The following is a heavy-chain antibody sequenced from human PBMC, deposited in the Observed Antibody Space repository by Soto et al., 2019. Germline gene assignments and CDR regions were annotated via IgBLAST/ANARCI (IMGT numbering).Heavy chain of an antibody. D-gene: IGHD3-10*01. CDR2: ISRSGGST. V-gene: IGHV3-23*01. J-gene: IGHJ4*02. Sequence: VGSLRLSCAASGFTFNSYAMSWVRQAPGKGLEWVSTISRSGGSTYYADSVKGRFTISRDNSKNTLYLQMNSLRADDTAVYYCAKDLVHGNYFDYWGQGTQVTVSS. CDR3: AKDLVHGNYFDY. CDR1: GFTFNSYA.